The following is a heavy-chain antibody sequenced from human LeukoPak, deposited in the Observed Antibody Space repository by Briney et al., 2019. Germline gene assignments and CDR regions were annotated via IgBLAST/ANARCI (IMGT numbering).Heavy chain of an antibody. Sequence: DSVKGRFTISRDNVKNSLFLQMDSLRAEDTAVYYCARRIGYCSGGSCDPYYLDYGGQGTLVTVSS. CDR3: ARRIGYCSGGSCDPYYLDY. J-gene: IGHJ4*02. D-gene: IGHD2-15*01. V-gene: IGHV3-7*01.